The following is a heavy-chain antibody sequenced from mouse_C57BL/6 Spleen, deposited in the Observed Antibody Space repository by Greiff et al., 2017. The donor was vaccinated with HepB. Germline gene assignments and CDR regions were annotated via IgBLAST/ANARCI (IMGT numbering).Heavy chain of an antibody. CDR2: ISSGSSTI. J-gene: IGHJ4*01. V-gene: IGHV5-17*01. Sequence: EVHLVESGGGLVKPGGSLKLSCAASGFTFSDYGMHWVRQAPEKGLEWVAYISSGSSTIYYADTVKGRFTISRDNAKNTLFLQMTSLRSEDTAMYYSARQTTVVPYAMDYWGQGTSVTVSS. CDR1: GFTFSDYG. D-gene: IGHD1-1*01. CDR3: ARQTTVVPYAMDY.